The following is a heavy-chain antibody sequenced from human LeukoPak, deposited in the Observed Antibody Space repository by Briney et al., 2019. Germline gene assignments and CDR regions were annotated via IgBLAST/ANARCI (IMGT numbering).Heavy chain of an antibody. CDR1: GFTFSSYW. D-gene: IGHD1-26*01. CDR2: IYSGGST. J-gene: IGHJ6*03. Sequence: GGSLRLSCAASGFTFSSYWMNWVRQAPGKGLEWVSVIYSGGSTYYADSVKGRFTISRDNSKNTLYLQMNSLRAEDTAVYYCARDSGSNPYYYYYMDVWGKGTTVTVSS. V-gene: IGHV3-66*01. CDR3: ARDSGSNPYYYYYMDV.